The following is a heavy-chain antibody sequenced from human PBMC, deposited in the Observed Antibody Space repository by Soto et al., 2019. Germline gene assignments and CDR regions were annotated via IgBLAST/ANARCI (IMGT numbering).Heavy chain of an antibody. J-gene: IGHJ6*02. V-gene: IGHV1-3*01. CDR3: SSSGHYYYYYGMDV. Sequence: ASVKVSCKASGYTFTSYAMHWVRQAPGQRLEWMGWINAGNGNTKYSQKFQGRVTITRDTSASTAYMELSSLRSEDTAVYYCSSSGHYYYYYGMDVWGQGTTVTAP. D-gene: IGHD6-6*01. CDR1: GYTFTSYA. CDR2: INAGNGNT.